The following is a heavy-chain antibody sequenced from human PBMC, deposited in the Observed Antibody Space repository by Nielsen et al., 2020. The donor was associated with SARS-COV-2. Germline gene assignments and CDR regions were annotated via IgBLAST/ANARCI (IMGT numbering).Heavy chain of an antibody. CDR3: AKDEVTMVRGVIINNWFDP. CDR1: GFTFSSYG. CDR2: ISYDGSNK. V-gene: IGHV3-30*18. D-gene: IGHD3-10*01. J-gene: IGHJ5*02. Sequence: GGSLRLSCAASGFTFSSYGMHWVRQAPGKGLEWVAVISYDGSNKYYADSVKGRFTISRDNSKNTLYLQMNSLRAEDTAVYYCAKDEVTMVRGVIINNWFDPWGQGTLVTVSS.